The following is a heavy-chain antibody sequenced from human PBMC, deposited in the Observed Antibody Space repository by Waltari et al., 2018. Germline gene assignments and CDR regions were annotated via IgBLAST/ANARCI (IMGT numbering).Heavy chain of an antibody. D-gene: IGHD4-4*01. CDR2: MNRDGSST. CDR3: ARDPHDYSNYQGWYFDL. Sequence: EVQLVESGGGLVQPGGSLRLSCAASGFTFSSYWMQWVRQAPGKGLVWVSRMNRDGSSTSYADSVKGRFTISRDNAKNTLYLQMNSLRAEDTAVYYCARDPHDYSNYQGWYFDLWGRGTLVTVSS. J-gene: IGHJ2*01. V-gene: IGHV3-74*01. CDR1: GFTFSSYW.